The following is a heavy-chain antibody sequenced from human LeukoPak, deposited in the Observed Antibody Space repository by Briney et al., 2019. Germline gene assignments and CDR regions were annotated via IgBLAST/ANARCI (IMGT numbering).Heavy chain of an antibody. CDR3: ARDFFQFSVRFDS. V-gene: IGHV1-18*01. Sequence: ASVTVSCTASGYTFTGYGFTWVRQAPGQGLEWMGWISAKNGKTNYAQKFQGRVTLTTDTSTSTAYMELRSLRSDDTAVYYCARDFFQFSVRFDSWGQGTLVTVSS. CDR1: GYTFTGYG. CDR2: ISAKNGKT. D-gene: IGHD2-8*01. J-gene: IGHJ5*01.